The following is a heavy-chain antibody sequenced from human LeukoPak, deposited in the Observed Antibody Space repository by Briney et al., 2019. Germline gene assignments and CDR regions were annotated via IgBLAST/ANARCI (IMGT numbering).Heavy chain of an antibody. CDR1: GFTFSSYA. Sequence: PGGSLRLSCAASGFTFSSYAMHWVRQAPGKGLEWVAVISYDGSNNYYADSVKGRFTISRDNSKNTLYLQMNSLRAEDTAVYYCARENGGIDYWGQGTLVTVSS. J-gene: IGHJ4*02. V-gene: IGHV3-30*14. CDR2: ISYDGSNN. CDR3: ARENGGIDY.